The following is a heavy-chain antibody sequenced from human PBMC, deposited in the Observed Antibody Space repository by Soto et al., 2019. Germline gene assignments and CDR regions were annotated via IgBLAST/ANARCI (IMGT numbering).Heavy chain of an antibody. CDR1: GDCISRNSYY. CDR2: IYHTGRT. Sequence: QLQLQESGPGQVKPSETLSLTCTVSGDCISRNSYYWGWVRQPPGKGLEWIGSIYHTGRTNHNPSLRSRVTISVDTSENQFSLRLTSVTAVDTAVYYCARVKDFGDLFDSWGQGTLVTVSS. D-gene: IGHD4-17*01. J-gene: IGHJ4*02. V-gene: IGHV4-39*01. CDR3: ARVKDFGDLFDS.